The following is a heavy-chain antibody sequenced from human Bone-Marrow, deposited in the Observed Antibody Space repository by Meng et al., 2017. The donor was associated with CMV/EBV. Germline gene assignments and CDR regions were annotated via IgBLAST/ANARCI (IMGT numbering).Heavy chain of an antibody. J-gene: IGHJ3*02. V-gene: IGHV3-30-3*01. CDR1: GFTFSSYA. CDR2: ISYDGSNK. Sequence: GESLKISCAASGFTFSSYAMHWVRQAPGKGLEWVAVISYDGSNKYYADSVKGRFTISRDNSKNTLYLQMNSLRAEDTAVYYCARVEYAFDIWGQGPMVHVSS. CDR3: ARVEYAFDI.